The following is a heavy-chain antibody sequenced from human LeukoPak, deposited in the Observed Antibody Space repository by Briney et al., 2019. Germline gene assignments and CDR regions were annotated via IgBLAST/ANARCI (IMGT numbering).Heavy chain of an antibody. CDR1: GFTVSSNY. V-gene: IGHV3-53*01. Sequence: GGSLRLSCAASGFTVSSNYMSWVRQAPGNGLGWVSVSYSGGSTYYADSVKGRFTISRDNSKNTLYLQMSSLRAEDTAVYYCARSRGVGYCSGGSCYLDYWGQGTLVTVSS. D-gene: IGHD2-15*01. J-gene: IGHJ4*02. CDR2: SYSGGST. CDR3: ARSRGVGYCSGGSCYLDY.